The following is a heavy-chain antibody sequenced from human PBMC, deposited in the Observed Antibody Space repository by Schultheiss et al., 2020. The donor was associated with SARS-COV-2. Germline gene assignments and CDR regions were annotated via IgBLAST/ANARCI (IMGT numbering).Heavy chain of an antibody. J-gene: IGHJ4*02. CDR1: GGSISSYY. D-gene: IGHD1-26*01. CDR3: ARGRGSGSYPLRF. V-gene: IGHV4-4*07. Sequence: SQTLSLTCTVSGGSISSYYWSWIRQPAGKGLEWIGRIFTSGSTTYNPSLKSRVTISVDTSKNQFSLKLSSVTAADTAVYYCARGRGSGSYPLRFWGQGTLVTVSS. CDR2: IFTSGST.